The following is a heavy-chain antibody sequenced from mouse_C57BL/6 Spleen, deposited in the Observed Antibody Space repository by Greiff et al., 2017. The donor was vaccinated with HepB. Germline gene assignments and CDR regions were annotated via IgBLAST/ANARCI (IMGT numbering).Heavy chain of an antibody. V-gene: IGHV1-26*01. D-gene: IGHD1-1*01. Sequence: VQLQQSGPELVKPGASVKISCKASGYTFTDYYMNWVKQSHGKSLEWIGDINPNNGGTSYNQKFKGKATLTVDKSSSTAYMELRSLTSEDSAVYYCARRGSSYVGFAYWGQGTLVTVSA. J-gene: IGHJ3*01. CDR3: ARRGSSYVGFAY. CDR1: GYTFTDYY. CDR2: INPNNGGT.